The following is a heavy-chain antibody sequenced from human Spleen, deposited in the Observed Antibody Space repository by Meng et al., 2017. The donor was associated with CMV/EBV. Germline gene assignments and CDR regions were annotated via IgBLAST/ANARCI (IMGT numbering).Heavy chain of an antibody. CDR2: IIPNCGTA. Sequence: RGTFISYAVMWVREAPGQGLARRGVIIPNCGTATYAQKFQGRVSFSTDESTTTSDMEMMSLTTEDAAVYYWARDRRYDYNNPYYFDYWGQGTLVTVSS. J-gene: IGHJ4*02. CDR3: ARDRRYDYNNPYYFDY. V-gene: IGHV1-69*05. D-gene: IGHD5-24*01. CDR1: RGTFISYA.